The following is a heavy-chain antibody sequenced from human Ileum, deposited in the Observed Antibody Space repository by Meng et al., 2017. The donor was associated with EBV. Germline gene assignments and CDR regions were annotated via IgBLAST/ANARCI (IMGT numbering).Heavy chain of an antibody. Sequence: RTRESGPGRVTPSWPLSLTCSVSGVSVSSDAYRWTWCPQPPGEGLGWIATISYRGTTFYNPSLKSRLTIPAESSKNQIPLRLTSVIAADTAVYYCARRKTENDFLDYWGQGTLVTVSS. J-gene: IGHJ4*02. CDR2: ISYRGTT. CDR3: ARRKTENDFLDY. D-gene: IGHD3-3*01. V-gene: IGHV4-39*01. CDR1: GVSVSSDAYR.